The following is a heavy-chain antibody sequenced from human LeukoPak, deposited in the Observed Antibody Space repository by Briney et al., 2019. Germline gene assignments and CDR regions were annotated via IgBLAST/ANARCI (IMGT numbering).Heavy chain of an antibody. J-gene: IGHJ4*02. CDR2: ISWESGSI. CDR3: AKEESKYTYGNAFDY. D-gene: IGHD5-18*01. CDR1: GFTFDDYA. Sequence: PGGSLRLSCAASGFTFDDYAMHWVRQAPGKGLEWVSGISWESGSIGYADSVKGRFTISRDNAKNSLSLQMNSLRAEDSAFYYCAKEESKYTYGNAFDYWGQGTLVTVSS. V-gene: IGHV3-9*01.